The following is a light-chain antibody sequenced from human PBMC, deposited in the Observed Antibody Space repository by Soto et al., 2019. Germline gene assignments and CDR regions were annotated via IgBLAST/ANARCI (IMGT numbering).Light chain of an antibody. CDR1: QSLLHSNGNNY. CDR2: LGS. V-gene: IGKV2-28*01. Sequence: DIVMTQSPLSLIVTPGEAASISCGSSQSLLHSNGNNYVDWYLQKPGQSPQLLVYLGSNRAPGVPDRFSGSGSGTDFILKISRVEAEDVGIYYCMQLLQTPFTFGGGTKVEIK. J-gene: IGKJ4*01. CDR3: MQLLQTPFT.